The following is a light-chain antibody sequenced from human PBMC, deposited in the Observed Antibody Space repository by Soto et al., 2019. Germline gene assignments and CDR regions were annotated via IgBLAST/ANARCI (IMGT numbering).Light chain of an antibody. CDR2: DAS. V-gene: IGKV1-5*01. CDR3: QQYNSYSRT. CDR1: QSISSW. Sequence: DIPMTQSPSTLSASVGDRGTITCRASQSISSWLAWYQQKPGKAPKLLLYDASSLESGVPSRFSGSGSGTEFTLPISSLQPDDFATYYCQQYNSYSRTFGQGTKVEIK. J-gene: IGKJ1*01.